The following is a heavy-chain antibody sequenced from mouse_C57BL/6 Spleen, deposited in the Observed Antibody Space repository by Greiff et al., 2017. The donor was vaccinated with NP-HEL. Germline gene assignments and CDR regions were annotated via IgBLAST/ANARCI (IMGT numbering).Heavy chain of an antibody. V-gene: IGHV3-6*01. J-gene: IGHJ2*01. CDR2: ISYDGSN. Sequence: EVQLQQSGPGLVKPSQSLSLTCSVTGYSITSGYYWNWIRQFPGNKLEWMGYISYDGSNNYNPSLKNRISITRDTSKNQFFLKLNSVTTEDTATYYGARAWYYGSSDYFDYWGQGTTLTVSS. CDR1: GYSITSGYY. D-gene: IGHD1-1*01. CDR3: ARAWYYGSSDYFDY.